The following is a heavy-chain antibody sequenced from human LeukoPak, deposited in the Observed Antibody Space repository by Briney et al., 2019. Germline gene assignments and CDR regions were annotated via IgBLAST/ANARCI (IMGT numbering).Heavy chain of an antibody. CDR2: IIPIFGTA. J-gene: IGHJ5*02. Sequence: GASVKVSCKASGGTFSSYAISWVRQAPGQGLEWMGGIIPIFGTANYAQTFQGRVTITTDESTSTAYMELSSLRSEDTAVYYCASSGHYDSSGYYYDWFDPWGQGTLVTVSS. V-gene: IGHV1-69*05. CDR1: GGTFSSYA. CDR3: ASSGHYDSSGYYYDWFDP. D-gene: IGHD3-22*01.